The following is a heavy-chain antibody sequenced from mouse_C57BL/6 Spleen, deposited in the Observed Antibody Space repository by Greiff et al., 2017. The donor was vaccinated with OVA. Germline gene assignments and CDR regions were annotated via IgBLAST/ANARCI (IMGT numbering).Heavy chain of an antibody. CDR1: GYSITNGNHW. J-gene: IGHJ4*01. Sequence: EVKLMESGPALVKPSQTVSLTCTVTGYSITNGNHWWNWIWQVSGSKLVWIGYISSSGSTDSNPFLKRRISITRDTTKNQLFLQVNSVSTEDIATYYCARAGDSNYGGFYAMDYWGQGTSVTVSS. V-gene: IGHV3-4*01. CDR2: ISSSGST. CDR3: ARAGDSNYGGFYAMDY. D-gene: IGHD2-5*01.